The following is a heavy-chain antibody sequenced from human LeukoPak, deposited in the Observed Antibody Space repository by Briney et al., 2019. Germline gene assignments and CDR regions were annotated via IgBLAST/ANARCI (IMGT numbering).Heavy chain of an antibody. D-gene: IGHD6-13*01. V-gene: IGHV6-1*01. Sequence: SQTLSLTCAISGDSVSSNSAAWNWIRQSPSRGLEWLGRTYYRSKWYNDYAVSVKSRITINPTTSKNPFSLQLNSVTPEDTAVYYCARAFRIAAAGLFDYWGQGTLVTVSS. CDR1: GDSVSSNSAA. J-gene: IGHJ4*02. CDR2: TYYRSKWYN. CDR3: ARAFRIAAAGLFDY.